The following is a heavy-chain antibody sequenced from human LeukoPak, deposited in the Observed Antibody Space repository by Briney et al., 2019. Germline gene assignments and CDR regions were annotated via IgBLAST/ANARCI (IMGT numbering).Heavy chain of an antibody. V-gene: IGHV4-39*01. Sequence: SETLSLTCAVSGASISGSGYYLGWIRQPPGKGLEWIGNIYYTGNTYYNASLQSRVTISIDTSKNQFSLRLNSVTAADTAMYYCARGFGDYDLGEAFDIWGQGTMVSVSS. D-gene: IGHD4-17*01. CDR1: GASISGSGYY. CDR3: ARGFGDYDLGEAFDI. CDR2: IYYTGNT. J-gene: IGHJ3*02.